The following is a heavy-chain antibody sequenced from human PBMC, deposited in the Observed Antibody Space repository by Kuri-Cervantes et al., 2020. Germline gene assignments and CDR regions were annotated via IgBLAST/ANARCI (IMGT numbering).Heavy chain of an antibody. D-gene: IGHD3-22*01. CDR1: GFTFSSSE. CDR3: ARGSFSSGYYRPFDAFDI. J-gene: IGHJ3*02. V-gene: IGHV3-13*01. Sequence: APLSLTCAASGFTFSSSEMHWVRQATGKGLEWVSAIGTAGDTYYPASVKGRFTISRENARNSLYLQMNSLRAEDTAVYYCARGSFSSGYYRPFDAFDIWGQGTMVTVSS. CDR2: IGTAGDT.